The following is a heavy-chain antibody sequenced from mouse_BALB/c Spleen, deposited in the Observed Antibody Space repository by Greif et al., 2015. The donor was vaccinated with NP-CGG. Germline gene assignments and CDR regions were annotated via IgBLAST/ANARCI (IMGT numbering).Heavy chain of an antibody. Sequence: QVHVKQSGAELVRPGSSVKISCKASGYAFSSYWMNWVKQRPGQGLEWIGQIYPGDGDTNYNGKFKGKATLTADKSSSTPYMQLSSLTSEGSAVYFCAREDCGTRYFDVWGAGTTVTVSS. CDR3: AREDCGTRYFDV. J-gene: IGHJ1*01. D-gene: IGHD1-1*01. CDR1: GYAFSSYW. V-gene: IGHV1-80*01. CDR2: IYPGDGDT.